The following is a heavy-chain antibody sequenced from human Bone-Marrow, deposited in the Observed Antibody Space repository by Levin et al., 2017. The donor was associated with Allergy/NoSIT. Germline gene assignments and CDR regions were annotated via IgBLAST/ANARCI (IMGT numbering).Heavy chain of an antibody. J-gene: IGHJ4*02. CDR3: ARDGPVGYFYGSTGYLDY. V-gene: IGHV3-7*01. D-gene: IGHD2-8*02. CDR2: MKQDGTEK. Sequence: GGSLRLSCAASGFTFTSYWINWLRQAPGKGLEWVANMKQDGTEKYYADSVKGRFTISRDNAKNSLYLQMNSLRAEDTAVYYCARDGPVGYFYGSTGYLDYRGPGTLVTVSS. CDR1: GFTFTSYW.